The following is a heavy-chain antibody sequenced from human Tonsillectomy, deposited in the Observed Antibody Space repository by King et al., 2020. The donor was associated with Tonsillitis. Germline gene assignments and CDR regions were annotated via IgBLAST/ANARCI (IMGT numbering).Heavy chain of an antibody. Sequence: VQLVESGGGVVQPGRSLRLSCAVSGLTFSSNAMHWVRQAPGKGLEWVAVISYDGSNKYYADSVKGRFTISRDNSKNTPYLQMNSLRAEDTAVYYCARDPLGCSGGSCYSFFDYWGQGTLVTVSS. CDR3: ARDPLGCSGGSCYSFFDY. CDR1: GLTFSSNA. CDR2: ISYDGSNK. J-gene: IGHJ4*02. V-gene: IGHV3-30*01. D-gene: IGHD2-15*01.